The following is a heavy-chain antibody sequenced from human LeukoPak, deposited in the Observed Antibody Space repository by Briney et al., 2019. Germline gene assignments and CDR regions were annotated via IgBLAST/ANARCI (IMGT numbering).Heavy chain of an antibody. D-gene: IGHD2-2*01. CDR3: ARDSRGCSSTSCYSYGMDV. J-gene: IGHJ6*02. CDR2: IYYSGST. Sequence: SETLSLTCTVSGGSISSGGYYWSWIRQRPGKGLEWIGYIYYSGSTYYNPSLKSRVTISVDTSKNQFSLKLSSVTAADTAVYYCARDSRGCSSTSCYSYGMDVWGQGTTVTVSS. V-gene: IGHV4-31*03. CDR1: GGSISSGGYY.